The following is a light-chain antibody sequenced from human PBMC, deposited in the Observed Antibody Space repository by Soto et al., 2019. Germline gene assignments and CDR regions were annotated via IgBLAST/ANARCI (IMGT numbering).Light chain of an antibody. CDR3: QQSYSTPGT. V-gene: IGKV1-39*01. CDR2: AAS. CDR1: QSISSY. Sequence: DHHVTQSPSSLSASVGDRVSITCRASQSISSYLNGYQQKPGKAPKLLIYAASSLHRGVLSRFSGRGSGTDFTLTISRLQPEDFATYYCQQSYSTPGTFGQGTKVHI. J-gene: IGKJ1*01.